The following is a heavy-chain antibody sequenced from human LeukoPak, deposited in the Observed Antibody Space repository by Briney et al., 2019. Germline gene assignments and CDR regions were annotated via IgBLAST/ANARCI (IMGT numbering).Heavy chain of an antibody. Sequence: GASVKVSCKASGYTFTGYYMHWVRQAPGQGLEWMGWINPNSGGTNYAQKFQGRVTMTRDTSISTAYMELSRLRSDDTAVYYCARMGIEGWYYYMDVWGKGTTVTVSS. CDR3: ARMGIEGWYYYMDV. CDR2: INPNSGGT. D-gene: IGHD7-27*01. J-gene: IGHJ6*03. CDR1: GYTFTGYY. V-gene: IGHV1-2*02.